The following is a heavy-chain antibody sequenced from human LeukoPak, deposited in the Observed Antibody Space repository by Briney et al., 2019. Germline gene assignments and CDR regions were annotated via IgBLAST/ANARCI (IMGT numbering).Heavy chain of an antibody. V-gene: IGHV3-21*01. CDR3: ARDLAYYGMDV. J-gene: IGHJ6*02. Sequence: GGSLRLSCAASGFTFSSYSMNWVRQAPGKGLEWVSSISSSSSYIYYADSVKGGFTISRDNAKNSLYLQMNSLRAEDTAVYYCARDLAYYGMDVWGQGTTVTVSS. CDR1: GFTFSSYS. CDR2: ISSSSSYI.